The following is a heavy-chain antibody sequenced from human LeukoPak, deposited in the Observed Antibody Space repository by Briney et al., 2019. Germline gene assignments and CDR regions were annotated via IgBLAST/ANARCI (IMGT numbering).Heavy chain of an antibody. D-gene: IGHD6-13*01. V-gene: IGHV1-2*02. J-gene: IGHJ4*02. CDR3: ASADSTAGGSLLYYFDY. Sequence: RASVKVSCKTSGYTFTGYYIHWVRQAPGQGLEWVGWTNPNSGDANYAQKFQGRVTMTRDTSITTAYMELSRLRSDDTAVYYCASADSTAGGSLLYYFDYWGQGTLVTVSS. CDR1: GYTFTGYY. CDR2: TNPNSGDA.